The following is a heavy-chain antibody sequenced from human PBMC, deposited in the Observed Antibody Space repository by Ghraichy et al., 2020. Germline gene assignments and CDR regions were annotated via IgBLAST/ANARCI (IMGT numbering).Heavy chain of an antibody. CDR2: FDPEDGET. V-gene: IGHV1-24*01. D-gene: IGHD6-19*01. J-gene: IGHJ6*02. CDR3: ATVGIAVAGTHYYYYGMDV. Sequence: ASVKVSCKVSGYTLTELSMHWVRQAPGKGLEWMGGFDPEDGETIYAQKFQGRVTMTEDTSTDTAYMELSSLRSEDTAVYYCATVGIAVAGTHYYYYGMDVWGQGTTVTVSS. CDR1: GYTLTELS.